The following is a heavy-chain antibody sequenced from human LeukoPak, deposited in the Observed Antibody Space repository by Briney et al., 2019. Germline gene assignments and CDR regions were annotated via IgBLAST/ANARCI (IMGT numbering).Heavy chain of an antibody. CDR2: IYTSGST. V-gene: IGHV4-4*07. CDR3: ASDRIEVDAFDI. D-gene: IGHD2-15*01. J-gene: IGHJ3*02. Sequence: SETLSLTCTVSGGSISSYYWSWIRQPAGKGLEWIGRIYTSGSTNYNPSLKSRVTISVDTSKNQFSLKLGSVTAADTTVYYCASDRIEVDAFDIWGQGTMVTVSS. CDR1: GGSISSYY.